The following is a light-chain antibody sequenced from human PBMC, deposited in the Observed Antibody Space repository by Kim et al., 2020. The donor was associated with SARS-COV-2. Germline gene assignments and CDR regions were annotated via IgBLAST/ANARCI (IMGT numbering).Light chain of an antibody. CDR3: SSYTTSNTGV. V-gene: IGLV2-18*02. CDR1: SSDVGSYNR. Sequence: GQSVTTSCTGTSSDVGSYNRVSWYQQPPGTAPKLIIYEVSNRPSGVPDRFSGSKSGNTASLTISGLQAEDEADYYCSSYTTSNTGVFGTGTKVTVL. J-gene: IGLJ1*01. CDR2: EVS.